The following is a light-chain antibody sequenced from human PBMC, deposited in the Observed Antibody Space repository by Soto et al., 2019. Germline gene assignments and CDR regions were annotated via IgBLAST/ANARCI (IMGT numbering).Light chain of an antibody. CDR1: SSDVGGYNY. V-gene: IGLV2-14*01. Sequence: QSSLTQPASVSGSPGKSITISCSGTSSDVGGYNYVSWYQQHPGKSPKLLIYEVTNRPSGVSERFSGSKSGNTASLTISGLQAEDEGDYYCNSYTSSHTVVFGGGTKLTVL. CDR3: NSYTSSHTVV. J-gene: IGLJ2*01. CDR2: EVT.